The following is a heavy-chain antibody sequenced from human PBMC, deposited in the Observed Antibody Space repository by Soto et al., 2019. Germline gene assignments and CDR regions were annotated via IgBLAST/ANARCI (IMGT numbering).Heavy chain of an antibody. J-gene: IGHJ4*02. Sequence: KTSETLSLTCTVSGGSISSYYWSWIRQPPGKGLEWIGYIYYSGSTNYNPSLKSRVTISVDTSKNQFSLKLSSVTAADTAVYYCARVIVRTSYSDTSGYYFNYWGQGTLVTVSS. V-gene: IGHV4-59*01. CDR1: GGSISSYY. CDR2: IYYSGST. D-gene: IGHD3-22*01. CDR3: ARVIVRTSYSDTSGYYFNY.